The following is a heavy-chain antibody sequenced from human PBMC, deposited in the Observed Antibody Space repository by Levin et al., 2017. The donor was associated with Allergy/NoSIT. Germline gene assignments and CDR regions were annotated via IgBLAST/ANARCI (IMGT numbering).Heavy chain of an antibody. CDR3: AKDQMPRVRPIIDY. CDR1: GFTFSSYA. J-gene: IGHJ4*02. CDR2: ISGSGGST. Sequence: GGSLRLSCAASGFTFSSYAMSWVRQAPGKGLEWVSAISGSGGSTYYADSVKGRFTISRDNSKNTLYLQMNSLRAEDTAVYYCAKDQMPRVRPIIDYWGQGTLVTVSS. V-gene: IGHV3-23*01. D-gene: IGHD2-2*01.